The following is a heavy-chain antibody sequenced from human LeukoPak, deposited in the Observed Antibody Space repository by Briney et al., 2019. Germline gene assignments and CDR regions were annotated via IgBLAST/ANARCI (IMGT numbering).Heavy chain of an antibody. V-gene: IGHV3-49*04. CDR1: GFTFGDYA. D-gene: IGHD5-18*01. CDR3: TSGDTAKAALGYYYYGMDV. CDR2: IRSKAYGGTT. Sequence: GGSLRLSCTASGFTFGDYAMSWVRQAPGQGLEWVGFIRSKAYGGTTEYAASVKGRFTISRDDSKSIAYLQMNSLKTEDTAVYYCTSGDTAKAALGYYYYGMDVWGKGTTVTVSS. J-gene: IGHJ6*04.